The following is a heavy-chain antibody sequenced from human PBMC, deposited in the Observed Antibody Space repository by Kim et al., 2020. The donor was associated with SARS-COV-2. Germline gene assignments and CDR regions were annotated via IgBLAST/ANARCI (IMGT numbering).Heavy chain of an antibody. Sequence: SETLSLTCTVSGGSISSGGYYWSWIRQHPGKGLEWIGYIYYSGSTYYNPSLKSRVTISVDTSKNQFSLKLSSVTAADTAVYYCARDVRGSSSPSFFDYWGQGTLVTVSS. CDR3: ARDVRGSSSPSFFDY. D-gene: IGHD6-6*01. CDR2: IYYSGST. CDR1: GGSISSGGYY. J-gene: IGHJ4*02. V-gene: IGHV4-31*03.